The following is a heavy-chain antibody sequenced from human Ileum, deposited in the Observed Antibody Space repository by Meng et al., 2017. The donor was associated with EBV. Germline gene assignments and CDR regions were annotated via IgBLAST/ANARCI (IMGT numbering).Heavy chain of an antibody. CDR2: ISTYNGDT. J-gene: IGHJ4*02. V-gene: IGHV1-18*01. Sequence: QVQLGQSGAEMKKPRAPWKVSCKTSGYIFSIHAISWLRQAPGQGLEWMGWISTYNGDTNYEQKLQDRVTITTDTSTSTAYMELRSLRSDDTAMYYCARDPSNSAGRRTYFDYWGQGTLVTVSS. D-gene: IGHD3-10*01. CDR3: ARDPSNSAGRRTYFDY. CDR1: GYIFSIHA.